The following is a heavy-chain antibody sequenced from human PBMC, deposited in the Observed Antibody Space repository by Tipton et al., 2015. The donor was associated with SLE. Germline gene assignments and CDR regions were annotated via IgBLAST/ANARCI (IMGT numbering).Heavy chain of an antibody. CDR3: AKGGWGDD. Sequence: SLRLSCAASGFTFSSYAMHWVRQAPGKGLEWVAVISYDGSNKYYADSVKGRFTISRDNSKNTLYLQMNSLRVEDTAFYYCAKGGWGDDWGQGTLVTVSS. CDR1: GFTFSSYA. CDR2: ISYDGSNK. D-gene: IGHD3-16*01. V-gene: IGHV3-30-3*01. J-gene: IGHJ4*02.